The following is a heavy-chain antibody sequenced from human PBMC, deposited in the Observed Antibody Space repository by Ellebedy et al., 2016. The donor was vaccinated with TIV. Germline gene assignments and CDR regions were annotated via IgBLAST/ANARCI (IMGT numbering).Heavy chain of an antibody. V-gene: IGHV4-4*02. CDR1: AGSISSSNW. J-gene: IGHJ4*02. CDR3: ARLNLGDLYYFDY. CDR2: IYHSWST. D-gene: IGHD2-21*02. Sequence: MPSETLSLTCAVSAGSISSSNWWRWVRQPPGKGLEWIGEIYHSWSTNYNPSLKSRVTISVDTSKNQFSLKLSSVTAADTAVYYCARLNLGDLYYFDYWGQGTLVTVSS.